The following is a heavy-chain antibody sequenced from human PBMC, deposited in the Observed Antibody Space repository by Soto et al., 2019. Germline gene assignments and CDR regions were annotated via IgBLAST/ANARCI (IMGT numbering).Heavy chain of an antibody. CDR2: ISYDGSNK. D-gene: IGHD3-10*01. J-gene: IGHJ4*02. CDR3: AKDLYYYGSGTPPFDY. V-gene: IGHV3-30*18. Sequence: GLEWVAVISYDGSNKYYADSVKGRFTISRDNSKNTLYRQMNSLRAEDTAVYYCAKDLYYYGSGTPPFDYWGQGTLVTVSS.